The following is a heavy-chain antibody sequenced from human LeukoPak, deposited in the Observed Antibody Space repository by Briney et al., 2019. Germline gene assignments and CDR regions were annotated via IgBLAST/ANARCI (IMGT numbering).Heavy chain of an antibody. J-gene: IGHJ4*02. V-gene: IGHV3-21*01. Sequence: GGSLRLSCAASGFTFSSYSMNWVRQAPGKGLEWVSSISSSSSYIYYADSVKGRFTISRDNAKNSLYLQMNSPRAEDTAVYYCAREGGGYSYGQFDYWGQGTLVTVSS. CDR2: ISSSSSYI. D-gene: IGHD5-18*01. CDR3: AREGGGYSYGQFDY. CDR1: GFTFSSYS.